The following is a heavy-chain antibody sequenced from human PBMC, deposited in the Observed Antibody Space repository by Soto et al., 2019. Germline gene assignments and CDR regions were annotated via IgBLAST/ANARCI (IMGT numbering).Heavy chain of an antibody. CDR1: GFTFSSYW. CDR3: ARDLSISSPYFDF. J-gene: IGHJ4*02. D-gene: IGHD6-6*01. Sequence: GSLRLSCAASGFTFSSYWMSWVRQAPGKGLEWVANIKQDGSEKYYVDSVKGRFTISRDNAKNSLYVQMNSLRAEDTAVYYCARDLSISSPYFDFWGQGALVTVSS. V-gene: IGHV3-7*01. CDR2: IKQDGSEK.